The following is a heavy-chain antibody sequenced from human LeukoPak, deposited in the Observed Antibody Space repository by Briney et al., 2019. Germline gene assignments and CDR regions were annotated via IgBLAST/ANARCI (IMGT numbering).Heavy chain of an antibody. CDR3: ARWSDYWEFDF. J-gene: IGHJ4*02. Sequence: GGSQRLLQAVWGFTFNSFYITCVTQAPGKGLEWVAHIKDDGTEDYYVDSVKGRFTISRDNPKNSLYLQMNSLRAEDTAVYYCARWSDYWEFDFWGQRNLVSVSS. CDR2: IKDDGTED. D-gene: IGHD5-12*01. V-gene: IGHV3-7*05. CDR1: GFTFNSFY.